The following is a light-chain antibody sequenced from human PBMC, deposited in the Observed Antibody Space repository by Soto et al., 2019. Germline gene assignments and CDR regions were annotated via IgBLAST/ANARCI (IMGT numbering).Light chain of an antibody. J-gene: IGKJ5*01. V-gene: IGKV3-15*01. CDR2: GAS. Sequence: EIVMTQSPATLSVSPGEVATLSCSASQNIRTKLAWYQQKPGQAPRLLISGASTRATGIPVRFSGSGSGTEFALAISSLQSEDFAVYYCQQYEGWPSITFGQGTRLEIK. CDR3: QQYEGWPSIT. CDR1: QNIRTK.